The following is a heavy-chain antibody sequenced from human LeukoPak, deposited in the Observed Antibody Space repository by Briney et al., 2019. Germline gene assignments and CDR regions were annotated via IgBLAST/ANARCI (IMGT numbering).Heavy chain of an antibody. J-gene: IGHJ4*02. CDR2: IKSKTDGWTT. CDR1: GFIFSNAW. V-gene: IGHV3-15*07. Sequence: GGSLRLSCAASGFIFSNAWMNRLRQVPGKGLEGVGRIKSKTDGWTTDYAAPVKGRFIISRDDSKNTLYPQMNSLKTEDTALYYCTTVYLTGEGNDYWGQGTLVTVSS. CDR3: TTVYLTGEGNDY. D-gene: IGHD3-9*01.